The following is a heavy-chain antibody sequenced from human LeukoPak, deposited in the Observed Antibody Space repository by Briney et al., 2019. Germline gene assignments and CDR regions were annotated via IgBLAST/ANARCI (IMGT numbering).Heavy chain of an antibody. D-gene: IGHD6-19*01. CDR3: ARDSAGGWLW. CDR2: ISSSSSTI. J-gene: IGHJ4*02. CDR1: GFTFSSYS. Sequence: GGSLRLSCAASGFTFSSYSMNWVRQAPGKGLEWVSYISSSSSTIYYADSVKGRFTISRDNAKNSLYLQMNSVGAEDTAVYYCARDSAGGWLWWGQGTLVTVSS. V-gene: IGHV3-48*01.